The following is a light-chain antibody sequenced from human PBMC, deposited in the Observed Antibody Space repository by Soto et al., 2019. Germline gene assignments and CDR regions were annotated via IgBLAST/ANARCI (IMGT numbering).Light chain of an antibody. V-gene: IGLV2-11*01. J-gene: IGLJ1*01. CDR1: SSDVGGYNY. Sequence: QSVLTQPRSVSGSPGQSVTISCTGTSSDVGGYNYVPWYQQHPGKAPKLMIYDVSKRPSGVPDRFSGSKSGNTASLTISGLQAEDEADYYCCSYAGSYTLRVFGPGTKVTVL. CDR3: CSYAGSYTLRV. CDR2: DVS.